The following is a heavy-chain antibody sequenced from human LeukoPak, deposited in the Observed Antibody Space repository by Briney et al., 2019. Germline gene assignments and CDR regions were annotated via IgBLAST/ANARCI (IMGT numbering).Heavy chain of an antibody. D-gene: IGHD6-19*01. CDR2: INPNSGGT. V-gene: IGHV1-2*02. Sequence: ASVKVSCKASGYTFTGYYMHWVRQAPGQGLEWMGWINPNSGGTNYAQKFQGRVTMTRDTSISTAYMELSRLRSDDTAVYYCARGPVAGTVWYGMDLWGQGTTVTVSS. J-gene: IGHJ6*02. CDR1: GYTFTGYY. CDR3: ARGPVAGTVWYGMDL.